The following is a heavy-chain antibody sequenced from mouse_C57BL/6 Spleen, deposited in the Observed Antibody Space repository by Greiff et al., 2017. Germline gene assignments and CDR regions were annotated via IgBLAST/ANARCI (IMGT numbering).Heavy chain of an antibody. V-gene: IGHV1-39*01. CDR2: INPNYGTT. J-gene: IGHJ3*01. CDR1: GYSFTDYN. CDR3: ESYYDGYYGNAWLAD. Sequence: VQLQQSGPELVKPGASVKISCKASGYSFTDYNMNWVKQSNGKSLEWIGVINPNYGTTGYNQKFKGKATLTVDQSSSTAYMQLNSLTSEDSAVYYCESYYDGYYGNAWLADWGQGTLVTVSA. D-gene: IGHD2-3*01.